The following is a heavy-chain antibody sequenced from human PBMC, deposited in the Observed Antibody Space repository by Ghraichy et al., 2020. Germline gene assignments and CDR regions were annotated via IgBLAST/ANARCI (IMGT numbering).Heavy chain of an antibody. J-gene: IGHJ3*02. CDR2: IYTSGST. CDR3: ARDPWGFDYGDPLVDDAFDI. V-gene: IGHV4-4*07. Sequence: SETLSLTCTVSGGSISSYYWSWIRQPAGKGLEWIGRIYTSGSTNYNPSLKSRVTMSVDTSKNQFSLKLSSVTAADTAVYYCARDPWGFDYGDPLVDDAFDIWGQGTMVTVSS. D-gene: IGHD4-17*01. CDR1: GGSISSYY.